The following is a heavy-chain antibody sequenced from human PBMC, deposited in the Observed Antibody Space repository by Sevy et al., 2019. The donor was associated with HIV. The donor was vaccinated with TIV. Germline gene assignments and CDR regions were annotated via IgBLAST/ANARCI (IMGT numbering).Heavy chain of an antibody. CDR1: GGSISSGGYS. Sequence: SETLSLTCAVSGGSISSGGYSWSWIRQPPGKGLEWIGYIYHSGSTYYNPSLKSRVTISVDRSKNQFSLKLSSVTAADTAEYYCARAGDSSGYYYGYFQHWGQGTLVTVSS. CDR3: ARAGDSSGYYYGYFQH. V-gene: IGHV4-30-2*01. CDR2: IYHSGST. J-gene: IGHJ1*01. D-gene: IGHD3-22*01.